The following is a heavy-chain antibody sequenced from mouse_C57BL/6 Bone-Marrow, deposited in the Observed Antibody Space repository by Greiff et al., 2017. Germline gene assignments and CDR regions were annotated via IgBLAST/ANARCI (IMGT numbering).Heavy chain of an antibody. D-gene: IGHD2-5*01. CDR3: AREGGTYYSNYDFDY. J-gene: IGHJ2*01. CDR1: GYTFTSYW. Sequence: QVQLQQPGAELVKPGASVKMSCKASGYTFTSYWITWVKQRPGQGLEWIGDIYPGSGSTNYNEKFKSKATLTVDTSSSTAYMQLSRLTSEVSAVYYCAREGGTYYSNYDFDYWGQGTTLTVSS. V-gene: IGHV1-55*01. CDR2: IYPGSGST.